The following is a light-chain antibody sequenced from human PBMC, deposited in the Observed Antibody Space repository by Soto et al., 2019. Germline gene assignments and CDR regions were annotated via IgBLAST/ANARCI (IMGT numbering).Light chain of an antibody. J-gene: IGKJ1*01. CDR2: KAS. V-gene: IGKV1-5*03. CDR1: QTMSSW. Sequence: DIKISHSLSTLSGSLKDRVTISCMARQTMSSWLAWYQQKPGKAPKLLIYKASTLKSGVPSRFSGSGSGTEFTLTISSLEPDDFGSYYCQQYNIYSEAFGQGAKVDIK. CDR3: QQYNIYSEA.